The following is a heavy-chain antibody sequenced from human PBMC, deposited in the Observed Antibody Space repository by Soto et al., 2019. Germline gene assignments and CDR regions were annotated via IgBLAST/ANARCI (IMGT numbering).Heavy chain of an antibody. CDR2: INHSGST. CDR3: ARGRGVLRYFDWYTRDYYGMDV. V-gene: IGHV4-34*01. CDR1: GGSFSGYY. J-gene: IGHJ6*02. D-gene: IGHD3-9*01. Sequence: SETLSLTCAVYGGSFSGYYWSWIRQPPGKGLEWIGEINHSGSTNYNPSLKSRVTISVDTSKNQFSLKLSSVTAADTAVYYCARGRGVLRYFDWYTRDYYGMDVWGQGNTVTVSS.